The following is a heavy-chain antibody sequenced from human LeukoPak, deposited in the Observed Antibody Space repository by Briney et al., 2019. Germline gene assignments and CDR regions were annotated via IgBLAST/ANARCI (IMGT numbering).Heavy chain of an antibody. D-gene: IGHD1-26*01. CDR2: MYISGST. V-gene: IGHV4-4*07. CDR1: GVSITNYY. Sequence: SETLSLTCTVSGVSITNYYWAWIRQPAGKGLEWIGRMYISGSTNYNPSLKSRVSISMDKTKNQFSLKLRSVTAADTAVYYCARDYLVGAPLDSWGQGTLVTVSS. J-gene: IGHJ4*02. CDR3: ARDYLVGAPLDS.